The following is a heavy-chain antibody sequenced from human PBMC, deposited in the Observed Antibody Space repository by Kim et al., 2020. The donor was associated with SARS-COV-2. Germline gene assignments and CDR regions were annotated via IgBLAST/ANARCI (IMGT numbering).Heavy chain of an antibody. J-gene: IGHJ6*02. V-gene: IGHV4-59*01. Sequence: NYNPSLKSRVTISVDTSKNQFSLKLSSVTAADTAVYDCARVMEVYGMDVWGQGTTVTVSS. CDR3: ARVMEVYGMDV. D-gene: IGHD1-1*01.